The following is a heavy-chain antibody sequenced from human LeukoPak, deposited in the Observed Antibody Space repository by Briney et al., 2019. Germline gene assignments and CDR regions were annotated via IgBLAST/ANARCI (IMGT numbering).Heavy chain of an antibody. CDR2: IYYSGRT. J-gene: IGHJ4*02. V-gene: IGHV4-59*12. Sequence: KASETLSLTCTVSGGSISTYYWNWIRQPPGKGLEWIGYIYYSGRTKYNPSLTSRVTMSVDTSKNQFSLKLSSVTAADTAVYYCARGRITFDYWGQGTLVTVSS. D-gene: IGHD3-16*01. CDR1: GGSISTYY. CDR3: ARGRITFDY.